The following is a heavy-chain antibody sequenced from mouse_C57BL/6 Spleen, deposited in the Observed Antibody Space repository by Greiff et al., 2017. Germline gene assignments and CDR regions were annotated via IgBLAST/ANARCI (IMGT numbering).Heavy chain of an antibody. Sequence: QVQLKQSGAELMKPGASVKLSCKATGYTFTGYWIEWVKQRPGHGLEWIGELLPGSGSTNYNENLKGKATFNADTSSNTAYMQLSSRTTEDSASYYCARRLRGGGPNDWGQGTTLTVSS. CDR2: LLPGSGST. V-gene: IGHV1-9*01. D-gene: IGHD1-1*01. CDR1: GYTFTGYW. J-gene: IGHJ2*01. CDR3: ARRLRGGGPND.